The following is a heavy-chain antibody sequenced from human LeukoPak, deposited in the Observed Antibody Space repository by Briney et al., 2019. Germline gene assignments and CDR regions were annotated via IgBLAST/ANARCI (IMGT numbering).Heavy chain of an antibody. D-gene: IGHD3-22*01. CDR2: IYYSGST. V-gene: IGHV4-59*11. CDR1: GGSISSHY. J-gene: IGHJ3*02. Sequence: SETLSLTCTVSGGSISSHYWSWTRQPPGKGLEWIGYIYYSGSTNYNPSLKSRVTISVDTSKNQFSLKLSSVTAADTAVCYCARGEYYYDVSGYYSYVFDIWGQGTMVTVSS. CDR3: ARGEYYYDVSGYYSYVFDI.